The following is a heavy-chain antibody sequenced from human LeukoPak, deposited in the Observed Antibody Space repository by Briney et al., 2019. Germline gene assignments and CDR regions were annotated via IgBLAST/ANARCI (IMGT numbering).Heavy chain of an antibody. CDR3: ARGFVAVRRDGYNYFDY. CDR2: IYYSGST. V-gene: IGHV4-34*01. D-gene: IGHD5-24*01. CDR1: GGSFSGYY. Sequence: ASETLSLTCAVYGGSFSGYYWSWIRQPPGKGLEWIGSIYYSGSTYYNPSLKSRVTISIDTSRNQFSLKLSSLTAADTAVYFCARGFVAVRRDGYNYFDYWGQGTLVTVPS. J-gene: IGHJ4*02.